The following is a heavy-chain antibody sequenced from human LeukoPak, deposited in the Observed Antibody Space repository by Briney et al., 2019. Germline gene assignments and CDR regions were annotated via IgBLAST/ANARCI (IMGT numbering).Heavy chain of an antibody. D-gene: IGHD3-10*02. CDR2: ISSSGSTI. CDR1: GFTFSSYE. CDR3: AELGITMIGGV. J-gene: IGHJ6*04. Sequence: PLGALRLSCAASGFTFSSYEMYWVRQAPGKGLEWVSYISSSGSTIYYADSVKGRFTISRDNAKNSLYLQMNSLRAEDTAVYYCAELGITMIGGVWGKGTTVTISS. V-gene: IGHV3-48*03.